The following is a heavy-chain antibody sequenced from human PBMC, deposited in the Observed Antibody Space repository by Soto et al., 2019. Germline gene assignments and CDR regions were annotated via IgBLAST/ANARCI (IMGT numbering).Heavy chain of an antibody. V-gene: IGHV1-69*13. CDR1: GGTFSSYA. Sequence: SVKVSCKASGGTFSSYAISWVRQAPGQGLEWMGGIIPIFGTANYAQKFQGRVTITADESTSTAYMELSSLRSEDTAVYYCARGYYDSSGDFDYWGQGTLVTVSS. J-gene: IGHJ4*02. D-gene: IGHD3-22*01. CDR3: ARGYYDSSGDFDY. CDR2: IIPIFGTA.